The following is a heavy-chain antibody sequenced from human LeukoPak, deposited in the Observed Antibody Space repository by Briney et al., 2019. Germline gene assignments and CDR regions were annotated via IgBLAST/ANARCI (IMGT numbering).Heavy chain of an antibody. CDR1: GYTFTSYY. CDR3: ARDLKNYGHLGPLDY. CDR2: INPDSGVT. D-gene: IGHD3-10*01. V-gene: IGHV1-2*02. J-gene: IGHJ4*02. Sequence: ASVKVSCKASGYTFTSYYMHLVREDPGQGLECMGWINPDSGVTKYAQKYLGRVTMTRDTSISTAYMELSSLRSADTAVYFCARDLKNYGHLGPLDYWGQGTLVTVSS.